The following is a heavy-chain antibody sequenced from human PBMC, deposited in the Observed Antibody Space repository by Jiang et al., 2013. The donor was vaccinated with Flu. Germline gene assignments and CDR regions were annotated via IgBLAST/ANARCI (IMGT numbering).Heavy chain of an antibody. CDR1: NGSISNHY. D-gene: IGHD3-22*01. V-gene: IGHV4-59*11. CDR2: LSYSGST. Sequence: GPGLVKPSETLSLTCTVSNGSISNHYWSRVRQSPGKGLEWIGYLSYSGSTNYNPSLKSRVTISVDTSKNQFSLKLSSMTAADTAVYYCASSASTYLYYAEYLQHWGQGTLVTVSS. J-gene: IGHJ1*01. CDR3: ASSASTYLYYAEYLQH.